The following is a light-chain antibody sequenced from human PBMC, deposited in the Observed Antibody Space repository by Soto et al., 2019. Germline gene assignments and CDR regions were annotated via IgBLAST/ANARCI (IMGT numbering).Light chain of an antibody. CDR1: QNVGRS. V-gene: IGKV3-11*01. CDR3: QQRYTWVT. CDR2: DAS. J-gene: IGKJ4*01. Sequence: EIVMTQSPATLSLYPGERATLFCRASQNVGRSLAWFQQTPGQPPRLLIYDASTRAAGIPARFSGSGSGAAFALTISSLEPEDSAVYYCQQRYTWVTFGGGTKLEIK.